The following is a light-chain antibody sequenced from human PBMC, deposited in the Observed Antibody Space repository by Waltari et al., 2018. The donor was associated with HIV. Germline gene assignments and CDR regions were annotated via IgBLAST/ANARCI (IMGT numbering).Light chain of an antibody. CDR3: QQHNTSPNT. V-gene: IGKV1-17*01. Sequence: DLRMTQSPTPLSSSLGNRVTITCRANQGIGNDLDWYQQKAGKAPKRLIYGASNLQRGVPTRFSGSGSGTEFTLTVSSLQPEDFATYWCQQHNTSPNTFGQGTKVEI. CDR1: QGIGND. CDR2: GAS. J-gene: IGKJ1*01.